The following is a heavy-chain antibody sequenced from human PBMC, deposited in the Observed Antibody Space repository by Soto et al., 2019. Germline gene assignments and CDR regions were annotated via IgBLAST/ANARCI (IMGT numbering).Heavy chain of an antibody. CDR1: GGSISSYY. J-gene: IGHJ4*02. D-gene: IGHD1-26*01. Sequence: QVQLQESGPGLVKPSETLSLTCTVSGGSISSYYWSWIRQPPGKGLEWIGYIYYSGSTNYNPSLKSRVTIAADTSKNQFSLKLSPVTAADTALYYGARQAYGGSYSRGRFDYWGQGTLVTVSS. CDR3: ARQAYGGSYSRGRFDY. CDR2: IYYSGST. V-gene: IGHV4-59*08.